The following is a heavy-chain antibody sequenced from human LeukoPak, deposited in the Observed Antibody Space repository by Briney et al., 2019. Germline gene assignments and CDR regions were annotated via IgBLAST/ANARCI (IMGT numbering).Heavy chain of an antibody. CDR1: GFTFSSYG. V-gene: IGHV3-30*02. D-gene: IGHD6-13*01. J-gene: IGHJ6*03. CDR2: IRYDGSNK. CDR3: AKAAGTDYYYYMDV. Sequence: GGSLRLSCVASGFTFSSYGMHWVRQAPGKGLEWVAFIRYDGSNKYYADSVKGRFTISRDNSKNTLYLQMNSLRAEDTAVYYCAKAAGTDYYYYMDVWGKGTTVTISS.